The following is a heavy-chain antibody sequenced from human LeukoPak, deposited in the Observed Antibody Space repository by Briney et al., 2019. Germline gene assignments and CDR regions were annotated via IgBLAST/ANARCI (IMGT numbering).Heavy chain of an antibody. Sequence: GGTLRLSCAASGFAFSTYAMTWVRQAPEKGLQWVSTISTSGRATYYADSVEGRFTISRDNSKNTLYLQMNSLRADDTAVYYCAKARGSSVYEQFDYWGQGTQVTVSS. J-gene: IGHJ4*02. CDR3: AKARGSSVYEQFDY. CDR2: ISTSGRAT. CDR1: GFAFSTYA. D-gene: IGHD5/OR15-5a*01. V-gene: IGHV3-23*01.